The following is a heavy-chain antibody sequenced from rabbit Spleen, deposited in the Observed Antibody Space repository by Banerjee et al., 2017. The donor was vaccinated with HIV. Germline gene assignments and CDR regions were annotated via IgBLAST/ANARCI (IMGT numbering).Heavy chain of an antibody. J-gene: IGHJ6*01. D-gene: IGHD8-1*01. Sequence: QQQLEESGGGLVKPGGTLTLTCTVSGFTLSSIYWICWVRQAPGKGLEWIACIDTSDGFTYYANWAKGRFTISGTSSTTVTLQMTSLTAADTATYFCARDAGTSFSTYGMDLWGPGTLVTVS. CDR1: GFTLSSIYW. CDR3: ARDAGTSFSTYGMDL. CDR2: IDTSDGFT. V-gene: IGHV1S45*01.